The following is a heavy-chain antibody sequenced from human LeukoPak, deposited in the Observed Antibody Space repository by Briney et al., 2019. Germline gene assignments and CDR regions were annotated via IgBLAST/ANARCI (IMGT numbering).Heavy chain of an antibody. CDR1: GGSLSSYY. CDR3: ARQTGSGLFILP. J-gene: IGHJ4*02. Sequence: SETLSLTCAVSGGSLSSYYWGWLRQPPGKGLECIGSIYYSGRTYHTPSLKSRVTISVDTSKNQFSLKVTSVPAADTAVYYCARQTGSGLFILPGGQGTLVTVSS. CDR2: IYYSGRT. D-gene: IGHD3/OR15-3a*01. V-gene: IGHV4-39*01.